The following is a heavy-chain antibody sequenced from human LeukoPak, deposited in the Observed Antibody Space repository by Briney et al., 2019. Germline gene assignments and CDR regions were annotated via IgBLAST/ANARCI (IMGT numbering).Heavy chain of an antibody. CDR2: IKQDGIET. V-gene: IGHV3-7*01. Sequence: GGSLRLSCAASGFNSGNYWMSWVRQAPGQRLEWLANIKQDGIETYYLDSVKGRFTISRDSARNSVYLQMNSLRADETAVYFCARFIASPGPDAFDIWGQGTLVTVSS. D-gene: IGHD6-13*01. J-gene: IGHJ3*02. CDR1: GFNSGNYW. CDR3: ARFIASPGPDAFDI.